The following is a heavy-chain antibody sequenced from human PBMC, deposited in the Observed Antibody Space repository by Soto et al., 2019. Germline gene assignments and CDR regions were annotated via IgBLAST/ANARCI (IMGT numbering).Heavy chain of an antibody. CDR3: TRTPPYCSSTSCYV. CDR2: IRSKANSYAT. D-gene: IGHD2-2*01. J-gene: IGHJ3*01. V-gene: IGHV3-73*01. Sequence: PGGSLRLSCADSGFTFSGSAMHWVRQASGKGLEWVGRIRSKANSYATAYAASVKGRFTISRDDSKNTAYLQMNSLKTEDTAVYYCTRTPPYCSSTSCYVWGQGTMVTVSS. CDR1: GFTFSGSA.